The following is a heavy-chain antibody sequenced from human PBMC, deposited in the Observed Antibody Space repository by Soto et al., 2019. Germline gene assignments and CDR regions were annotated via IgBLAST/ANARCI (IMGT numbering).Heavy chain of an antibody. J-gene: IGHJ5*02. V-gene: IGHV4-59*01. CDR2: IYYIGST. Sequence: PSETLSLTCTFSVGSIISYYWSWIRQPPGKGLEWIGYIYYIGSTNYNPSLKSRVTISVDTSKNQFSLKLSSVTAADTAVYYCARGLRRQLLNWFDPWGQGTLVTVSS. D-gene: IGHD2-2*01. CDR1: VGSIISYY. CDR3: ARGLRRQLLNWFDP.